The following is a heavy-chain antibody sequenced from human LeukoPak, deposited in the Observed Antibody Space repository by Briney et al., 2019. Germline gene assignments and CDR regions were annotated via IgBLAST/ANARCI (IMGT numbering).Heavy chain of an antibody. D-gene: IGHD4-23*01. V-gene: IGHV4-30-4*08. CDR2: IYYSGST. CDR3: ARGGGYNWFDP. J-gene: IGHJ5*02. Sequence: SQTLSLTCTVSGGSISSGDYYWSWTRQPPGKGLEWIGYIYYSGSTYYNPSLKSRVTISVDTSKNQFSLKLNSVTAADTAVYYCARGGGYNWFDPWGQGTLVTVSS. CDR1: GGSISSGDYY.